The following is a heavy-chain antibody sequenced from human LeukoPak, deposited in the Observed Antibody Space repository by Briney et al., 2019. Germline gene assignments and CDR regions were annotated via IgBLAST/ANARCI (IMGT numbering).Heavy chain of an antibody. Sequence: GGSLRLSCAASGFTFSSYWMSWVRQAPGKGLERVANIKQDGSEKYYVDFVKGRFTISRDNAKNSLYLQMNSLRAEDTAVYYCARDDCSSISCYHNWFDPWGQGTLVTVSS. V-gene: IGHV3-7*01. CDR1: GFTFSSYW. D-gene: IGHD2-2*01. CDR3: ARDDCSSISCYHNWFDP. J-gene: IGHJ5*02. CDR2: IKQDGSEK.